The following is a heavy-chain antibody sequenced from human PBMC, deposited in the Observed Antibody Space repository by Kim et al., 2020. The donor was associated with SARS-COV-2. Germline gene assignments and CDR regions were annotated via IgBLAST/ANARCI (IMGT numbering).Heavy chain of an antibody. J-gene: IGHJ4*02. V-gene: IGHV3-23*01. Sequence: AESVKGMFTISRDKSKCTLYLQMNSLGAGDTAVYYCAKGGYYDSSGHDDYWGQGTLVTVSS. D-gene: IGHD3-22*01. CDR3: AKGGYYDSSGHDDY.